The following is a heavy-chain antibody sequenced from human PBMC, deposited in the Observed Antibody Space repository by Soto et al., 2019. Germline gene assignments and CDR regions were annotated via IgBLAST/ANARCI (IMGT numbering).Heavy chain of an antibody. CDR1: GFTFISYS. CDR3: ARDYHLLTGYAFDI. Sequence: EVQLVESGGGLVKPGGSLRLSFAASGFTFISYSMNWVRQAPGKGLEWVSSISRTSDYIYYTNSMKGRFTISRDNAKNSLYLQMNSLRDEDTAVYYCARDYHLLTGYAFDIWGQGTMVTVSS. CDR2: ISRTSDYI. D-gene: IGHD3-9*01. V-gene: IGHV3-21*06. J-gene: IGHJ3*02.